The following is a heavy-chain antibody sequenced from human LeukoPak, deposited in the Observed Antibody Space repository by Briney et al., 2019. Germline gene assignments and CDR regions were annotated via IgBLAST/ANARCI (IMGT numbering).Heavy chain of an antibody. D-gene: IGHD2-2*01. CDR2: INPNSGGT. J-gene: IGHJ6*02. V-gene: IGHV1-2*04. Sequence: GASVKVSCKASGYTFTGYYMHWVRQAPGQGLEWMGWINPNSGGTNYAQKFQGWVTMTRDTSISTAYMELSRLRSDDTAVYYCARSPSGYCSSTSCSYYCYYYGMDVWGQGTTVTVSS. CDR1: GYTFTGYY. CDR3: ARSPSGYCSSTSCSYYCYYYGMDV.